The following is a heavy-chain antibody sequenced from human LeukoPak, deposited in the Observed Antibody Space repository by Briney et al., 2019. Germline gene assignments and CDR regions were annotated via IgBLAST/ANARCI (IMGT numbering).Heavy chain of an antibody. CDR2: ISGSGCST. CDR3: AKDGASVIVPAALPFQH. CDR1: GFTFSSYA. J-gene: IGHJ1*01. V-gene: IGHV3-23*01. Sequence: GGSLRLSCAASGFTFSSYAMSWVRQAPGKGLEWVSAISGSGCSTYYADSVKGRFTISRDNSKNTLYLQMNSLRAEDTAVYYCAKDGASVIVPAALPFQHWGQGTLVTVSS. D-gene: IGHD2-2*01.